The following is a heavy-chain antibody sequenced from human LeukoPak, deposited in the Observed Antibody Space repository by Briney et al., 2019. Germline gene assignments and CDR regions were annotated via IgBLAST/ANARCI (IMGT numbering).Heavy chain of an antibody. D-gene: IGHD6-19*01. J-gene: IGHJ4*02. CDR3: ARDFTSSGWYVDY. CDR1: GFTFSTYG. V-gene: IGHV3-33*01. Sequence: GRSLRLSCAASGFTFSTYGMHWVRQAPGKGLEWVAVVWNDGINKYYGDSVKGRFTISRDNSKDTLFLQMSSLRDEDTAVYYCARDFTSSGWYVDYWGQGTLVTVSS. CDR2: VWNDGINK.